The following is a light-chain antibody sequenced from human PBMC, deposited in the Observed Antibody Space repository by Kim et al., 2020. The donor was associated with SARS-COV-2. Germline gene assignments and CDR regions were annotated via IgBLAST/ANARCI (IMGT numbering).Light chain of an antibody. CDR2: SNN. V-gene: IGLV10-54*01. CDR1: HYNLSSQG. Sequence: SQAATLPCTGNHYNLSSQGAAWLQQPQGPPPKLRSYSNNDRPAGISERLSSSRSGNTASLTITGLQPEDEADYYCSAWDDSLSALVFGGGTQLTVL. CDR3: SAWDDSLSALV. J-gene: IGLJ3*02.